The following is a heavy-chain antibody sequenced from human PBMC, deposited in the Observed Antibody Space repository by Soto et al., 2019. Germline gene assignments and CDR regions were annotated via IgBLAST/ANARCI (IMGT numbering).Heavy chain of an antibody. V-gene: IGHV3-23*01. Sequence: GGSLRLSCAASGFTFSSYSMNWVRQAPGKGLEWVSSISSSGGSTYYADSVKGRFTISRDNSKNTLYLQMNSLRAEDTAVYYCAKGPSPAAIGATNWFDPWGQGTLVTVSS. CDR1: GFTFSSYS. D-gene: IGHD2-2*01. J-gene: IGHJ5*02. CDR2: ISSSGGST. CDR3: AKGPSPAAIGATNWFDP.